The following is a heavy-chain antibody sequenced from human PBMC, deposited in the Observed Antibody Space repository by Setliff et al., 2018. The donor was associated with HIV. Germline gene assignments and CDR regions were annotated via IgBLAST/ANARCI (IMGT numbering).Heavy chain of an antibody. CDR3: ARDPRSGYDSDTAMVTVYYYYMDV. J-gene: IGHJ6*03. CDR2: ISGYNGNT. D-gene: IGHD5-18*01. V-gene: IGHV1-18*04. Sequence: ASVKVSCKASGYTFTGYFIHWVRQATGQGLEWVGYISGYNGNTKYAQNVQGRVTMTTDTSTSTAYMELRSLRYDDTAVYYCARDPRSGYDSDTAMVTVYYYYMDVWGKGTTVT. CDR1: GYTFTGYF.